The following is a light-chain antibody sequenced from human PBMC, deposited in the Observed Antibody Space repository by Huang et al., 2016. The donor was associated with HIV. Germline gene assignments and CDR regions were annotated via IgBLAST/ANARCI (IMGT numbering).Light chain of an antibody. Sequence: EIILTQSPATLSLSPGERATLSCRASQSVSASNLAWYQHQLGQAPRLLIYGASTRATGIADRCSASGAGTDFTLTISRLEPEDFAVYYCQHYGTLFTFGQGTEVEIK. CDR2: GAS. CDR1: QSVSASN. CDR3: QHYGTLFT. J-gene: IGKJ2*01. V-gene: IGKV3-20*01.